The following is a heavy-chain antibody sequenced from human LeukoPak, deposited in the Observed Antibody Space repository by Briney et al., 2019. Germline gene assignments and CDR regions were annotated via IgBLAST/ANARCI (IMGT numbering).Heavy chain of an antibody. CDR1: GDSVSSNSAA. D-gene: IGHD7-27*01. CDR2: TYYRSKWYN. Sequence: SQTLSLTCAISGDSVSSNSAAWTWIRQSPSRGLEWLGRTYYRSKWYNDYAVSVKSRLTISPDTSKNQFSLQLNSVTPEDTGVYYCARDLSGDINFDHWGQGTLVAVSS. J-gene: IGHJ4*02. V-gene: IGHV6-1*01. CDR3: ARDLSGDINFDH.